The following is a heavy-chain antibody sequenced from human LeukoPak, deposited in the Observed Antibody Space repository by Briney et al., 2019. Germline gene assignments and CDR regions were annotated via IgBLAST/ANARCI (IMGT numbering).Heavy chain of an antibody. CDR1: GLTFSSYA. J-gene: IGHJ4*02. D-gene: IGHD3-22*01. CDR3: AKVPHYYDSSGYCCLDY. Sequence: GGSLRLSCAASGLTFSSYAMSWVRQAPGKGLEWVSAISGSGGSTYYADSVKGRFTISRDNSKNTLYLQMNSLRAEDTAVYYCAKVPHYYDSSGYCCLDYWGQGTLVTVSS. V-gene: IGHV3-23*01. CDR2: ISGSGGST.